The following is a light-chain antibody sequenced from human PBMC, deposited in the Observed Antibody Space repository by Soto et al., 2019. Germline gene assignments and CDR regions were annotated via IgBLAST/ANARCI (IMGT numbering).Light chain of an antibody. Sequence: EIVMTQSPATLSVSPGERATLSCRASQSVSSNLAWYQQKPGQAPRILIYGPSTRATGIPARFSGSGSWTEFTLTISSLQSEDFAVYYCQQYNNWPPWTFGQGTKVEIK. CDR1: QSVSSN. J-gene: IGKJ1*01. V-gene: IGKV3-15*01. CDR3: QQYNNWPPWT. CDR2: GPS.